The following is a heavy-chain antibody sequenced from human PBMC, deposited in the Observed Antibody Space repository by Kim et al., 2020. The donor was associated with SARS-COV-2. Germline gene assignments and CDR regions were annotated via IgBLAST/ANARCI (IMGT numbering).Heavy chain of an antibody. D-gene: IGHD6-25*01. CDR3: ARDQRPPHAFDI. V-gene: IGHV4-39*07. CDR2: IYYSGST. Sequence: SETLSLTCTVSGGSISSSSYYWGWIRQPPGKGLEWIGSIYYSGSTYYNPSLKSRVTISVDTSKNQFSLKLSSVTAADTAVYYCARDQRPPHAFDIWGQGTMVTVAS. J-gene: IGHJ3*02. CDR1: GGSISSSSYY.